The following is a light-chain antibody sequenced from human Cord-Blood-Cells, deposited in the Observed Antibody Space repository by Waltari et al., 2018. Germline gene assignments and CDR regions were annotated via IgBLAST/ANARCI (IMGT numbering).Light chain of an antibody. V-gene: IGKV3-15*01. CDR3: QQYNNWPPYT. CDR2: GAS. Sequence: EIVTTQPRATLSVSPGESATLSCRDSQSVSSTLAWYQQKPGQAPGLLIYGASTKSTDIPARFSGSVSGTEFTLTISSLHSEDFAVYYCQQYNNWPPYTFGQRTKLELK. CDR1: QSVSST. J-gene: IGKJ2*01.